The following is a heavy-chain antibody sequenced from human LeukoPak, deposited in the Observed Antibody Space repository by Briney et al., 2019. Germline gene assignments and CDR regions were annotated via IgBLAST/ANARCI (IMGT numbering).Heavy chain of an antibody. CDR3: ARQGGDTMVRGVVRDWFDP. V-gene: IGHV4-39*01. D-gene: IGHD3-10*01. CDR2: IYYNGYT. J-gene: IGHJ5*02. Sequence: SETLSLTCTVSGDSISSSIYYWGWIRQPPGKGLEWIGCIYYNGYTYYTSSLKSRVTIFVDTSKNQFSLKLISVTAADTAVYYCARQGGDTMVRGVVRDWFDPWGQGTLVTVSS. CDR1: GDSISSSIYY.